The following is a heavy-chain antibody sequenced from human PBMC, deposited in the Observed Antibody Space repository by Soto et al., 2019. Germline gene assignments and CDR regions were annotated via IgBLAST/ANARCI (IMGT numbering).Heavy chain of an antibody. CDR1: GFTFSSYG. Sequence: GGSLRLSCVVSGFTFSSYGMHWVRQAPGKGLEWVAVISYDGRKKYYADSVKGRFTISRDNSKNTLYLQMNNLRAEDTAVYYCAKDGVLVEVVARDYYGMDVWGQGTTVTVSS. CDR3: AKDGVLVEVVARDYYGMDV. CDR2: ISYDGRKK. V-gene: IGHV3-30*18. D-gene: IGHD2-15*01. J-gene: IGHJ6*02.